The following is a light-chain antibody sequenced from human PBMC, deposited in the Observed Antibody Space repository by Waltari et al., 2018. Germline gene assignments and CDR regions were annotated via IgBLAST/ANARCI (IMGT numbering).Light chain of an antibody. CDR2: WAS. V-gene: IGKV4-1*01. Sequence: DILMTQSRDYLAVALGERATINCRSSQTVLYSSNNKNYLAWYQQRPGQPPKLLIYWASTRDSGVPDRFSGSGSGTDFTLTISSLLPEDVAVYYCQQYYAIPRTFGQGTKVEIK. CDR3: QQYYAIPRT. J-gene: IGKJ1*01. CDR1: QTVLYSSNNKNY.